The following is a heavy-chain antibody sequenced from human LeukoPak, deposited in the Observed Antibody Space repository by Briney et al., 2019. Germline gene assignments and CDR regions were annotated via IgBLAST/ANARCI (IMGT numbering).Heavy chain of an antibody. J-gene: IGHJ4*02. V-gene: IGHV3-73*01. CDR3: TRTYYYDSSGYDTDFDY. CDR2: IRSKADSYAT. CDR1: GFTFSGST. Sequence: GGPLKLSCAASGFTFSGSTMHWVRQASGKGLEWVGRIRSKADSYATAYAASVKGRFTISREDSKSTAYLQMNSLKTEDTAVYYCTRTYYYDSSGYDTDFDYWGQGTLVTVSS. D-gene: IGHD3-22*01.